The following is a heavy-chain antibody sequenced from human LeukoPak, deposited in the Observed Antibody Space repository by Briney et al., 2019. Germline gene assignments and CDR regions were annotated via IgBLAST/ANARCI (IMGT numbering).Heavy chain of an antibody. CDR1: GYTLTELS. V-gene: IGHV1-24*01. CDR3: ATIVGATKYYFDY. CDR2: FDPEDGET. J-gene: IGHJ4*02. D-gene: IGHD1-26*01. Sequence: ASVKVSCKVSGYTLTELSMHWVRQAPGKGLEWMGGFDPEDGETIYAQKFQGRVTMTEDTSTDTAYMELGSLRSEDTAVYYCATIVGATKYYFDYWGQGTLVTVSS.